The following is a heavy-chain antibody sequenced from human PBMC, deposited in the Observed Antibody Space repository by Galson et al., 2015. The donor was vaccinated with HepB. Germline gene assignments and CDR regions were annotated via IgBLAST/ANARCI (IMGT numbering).Heavy chain of an antibody. V-gene: IGHV1-24*01. CDR1: GYTLTELS. J-gene: IGHJ6*02. CDR3: ATAHTVPAHYYYYGMDV. CDR2: FDPEDGET. Sequence: SVKVSCKVSGYTLTELSMHWVRQAPGKGLEWMGGFDPEDGETIYAQKFQGRVTMTEDTSTDTAYMELSSLRSEDTAVYYCATAHTVPAHYYYYGMDVWGQGTTVTVSS.